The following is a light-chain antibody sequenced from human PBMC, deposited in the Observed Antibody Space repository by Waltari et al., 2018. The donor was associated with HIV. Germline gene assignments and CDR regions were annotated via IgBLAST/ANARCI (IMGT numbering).Light chain of an antibody. V-gene: IGKV2D-29*01. CDR3: MQTVQLPDN. CDR2: EVS. J-gene: IGKJ2*01. Sequence: DIVMTQPTLSLAVTPGQPASISCKSSQRLLDSGGKTVLYWYLQKPGQPPQRLIDEVSKRCSGVPDRVSGIGSGTDFTLKISRVEAEDVGVYYCMQTVQLPDNFGQGTKLEIK. CDR1: QRLLDSGGKTV.